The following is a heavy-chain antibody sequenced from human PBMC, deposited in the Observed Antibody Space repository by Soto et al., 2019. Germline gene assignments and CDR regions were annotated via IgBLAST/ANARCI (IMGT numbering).Heavy chain of an antibody. D-gene: IGHD4-4*01. V-gene: IGHV3-33*01. Sequence: GGSLRLSCAASGFTFSSYGMHWVRQAPGKGLEWVAVIWYDGSNKYYADSVKGRFTISRDNSKNTLYLQMNSLRAEDTAVYYCARDPGGTTVTVWFDPWGQGTLVTVSS. J-gene: IGHJ5*02. CDR3: ARDPGGTTVTVWFDP. CDR2: IWYDGSNK. CDR1: GFTFSSYG.